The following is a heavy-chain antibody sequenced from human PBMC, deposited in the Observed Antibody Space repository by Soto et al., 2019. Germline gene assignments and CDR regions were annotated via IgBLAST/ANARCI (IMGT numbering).Heavy chain of an antibody. CDR1: GGSIYTYY. CDR3: ARDLGGAGGMDV. Sequence: SQTLSLTCTVSGGSIYTYYWTWLLQPPGKGLAWIGHIYSSGSANYNPSLKSRVTISVDTSKSQFSLKLSSVTAADTAVYYCARDLGGAGGMDVWGQGTTVTAP. CDR2: IYSSGSA. J-gene: IGHJ6*02. D-gene: IGHD3-16*01. V-gene: IGHV4-59*01.